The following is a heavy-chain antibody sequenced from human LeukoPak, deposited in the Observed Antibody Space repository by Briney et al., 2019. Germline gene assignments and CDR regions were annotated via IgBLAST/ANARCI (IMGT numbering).Heavy chain of an antibody. D-gene: IGHD1-26*01. J-gene: IGHJ4*02. CDR2: IYHSGST. Sequence: SETLSLTCAVSGYSISSGYYWGWIRQPPGKGLEWIGSIYHSGSTYYNPSLKSRVTISVDTTKNQFSLKLITVTAADTAVYYCARQEWEWELLGSGSFDYWGQGTLVTVSS. CDR3: ARQEWEWELLGSGSFDY. V-gene: IGHV4-38-2*01. CDR1: GYSISSGYY.